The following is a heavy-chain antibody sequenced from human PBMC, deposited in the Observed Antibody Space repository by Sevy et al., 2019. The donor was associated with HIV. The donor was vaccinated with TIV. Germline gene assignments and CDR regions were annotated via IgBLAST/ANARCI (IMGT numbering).Heavy chain of an antibody. CDR2: IYYSGST. CDR1: GGSISSGGYY. CDR3: ARGTWDYDYVWGSYRYDY. Sequence: SETLSLTCTVSGGSISSGGYYWSWIRQHPEKGLEWIGNIYYSGSTYYNPSLKSRVTISVDTSKNHFSLRLSSVTAAYTAVYYCARGTWDYDYVWGSYRYDYWGQGTLVTVSS. D-gene: IGHD3-16*02. J-gene: IGHJ4*02. V-gene: IGHV4-31*03.